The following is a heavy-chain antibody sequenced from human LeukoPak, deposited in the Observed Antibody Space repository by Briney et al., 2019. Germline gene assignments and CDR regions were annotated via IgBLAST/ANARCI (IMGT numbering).Heavy chain of an antibody. J-gene: IGHJ1*01. CDR3: AKVEGVDGYNPPQTVGYFQH. CDR1: GFTFSSYA. D-gene: IGHD5-24*01. Sequence: GGSLRLSCAASGFTFSSYAMSWVRQAPGKGLEWVSAISGSGGSTYYADSVKGRFTISRDNSKNTLYLQMNSLRAEDTAVYYCAKVEGVDGYNPPQTVGYFQHWGQGTLVTVSS. CDR2: ISGSGGST. V-gene: IGHV3-23*01.